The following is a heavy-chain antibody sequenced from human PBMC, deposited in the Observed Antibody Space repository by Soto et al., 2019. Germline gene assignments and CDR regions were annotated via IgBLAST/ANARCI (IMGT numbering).Heavy chain of an antibody. CDR3: ARGDYGGNPMGFDY. J-gene: IGHJ4*02. D-gene: IGHD4-17*01. CDR1: GGSISSYY. CDR2: IYYSGST. Sequence: PSETLSLTCTVSGGSISSYYWSWIRQPPGKRLEWIGYIYYSGSTNYNPSLKSRVTISVDTSKNQFSLNLSSLTAADTAVYYCARGDYGGNPMGFDYWGQGTLVTVSS. V-gene: IGHV4-59*12.